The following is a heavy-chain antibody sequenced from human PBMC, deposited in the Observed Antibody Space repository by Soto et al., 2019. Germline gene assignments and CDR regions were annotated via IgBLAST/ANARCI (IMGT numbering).Heavy chain of an antibody. V-gene: IGHV3-48*04. CDR2: ISSSSSTI. J-gene: IGHJ4*02. CDR1: GFTFSSYS. D-gene: IGHD2-2*01. CDR3: ARDSHIVVVPAAMLNLCDY. Sequence: GGSLRLSCAASGFTFSSYSMNWVRQAPGKGLEWVSYISSSSSTIYYADSVKGRFTISRDNAKNSLYLQMNSLRAEDTAVYYCARDSHIVVVPAAMLNLCDYWGQGTLVTVSS.